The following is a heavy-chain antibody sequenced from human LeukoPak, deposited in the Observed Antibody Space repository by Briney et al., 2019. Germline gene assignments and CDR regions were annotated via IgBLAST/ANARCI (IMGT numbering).Heavy chain of an antibody. CDR1: GYTFTTYY. CDR2: INPTGGTT. D-gene: IGHD3-16*02. J-gene: IGHJ5*02. CDR3: ARDALSYGYSWGSYRHVGIDP. V-gene: IGHV1-46*01. Sequence: ASVKVSCKASGYTFTTYYMHWVRQAPGQGLEWMAIINPTGGTTDYAQKFHGRITVTRDTSTSTVYMELTSLTPEDTAVYYCARDALSYGYSWGSYRHVGIDPWGQGTLVTVSS.